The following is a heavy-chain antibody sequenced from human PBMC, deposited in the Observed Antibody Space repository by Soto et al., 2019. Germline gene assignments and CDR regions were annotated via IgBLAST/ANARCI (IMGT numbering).Heavy chain of an antibody. Sequence: SETLSLTCAVSGGSISSSNWWSWVRQPPGKGQEGIGEIYHGGSTNYNPSLKSRVNISVDKSKTQFSLKLSSVTAADTAVYYCARGGSSPLNWFDPWGQGTLVTVSS. CDR3: ARGGSSPLNWFDP. J-gene: IGHJ5*02. CDR1: GGSISSSNW. V-gene: IGHV4-4*02. D-gene: IGHD6-13*01. CDR2: IYHGGST.